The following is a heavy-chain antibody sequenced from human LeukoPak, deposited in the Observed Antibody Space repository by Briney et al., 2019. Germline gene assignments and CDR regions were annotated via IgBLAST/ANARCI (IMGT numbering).Heavy chain of an antibody. CDR2: IIPIFGTA. V-gene: IGHV1-69*05. Sequence: VASVKASCKASGGTFSSYAISWVRQAPGQGLEWMGRIIPIFGTANYAQKFQGRVTITTDESTSTAYMELSSLRSEDTAVYYCARGGYSYGSNFDYWGQGTLVTVSS. CDR1: GGTFSSYA. CDR3: ARGGYSYGSNFDY. D-gene: IGHD5-18*01. J-gene: IGHJ4*02.